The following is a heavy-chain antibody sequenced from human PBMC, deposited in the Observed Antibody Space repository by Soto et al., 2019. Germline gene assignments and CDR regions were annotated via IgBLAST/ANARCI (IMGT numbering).Heavy chain of an antibody. Sequence: SETLSLTCTVSAASFSKHYWSWRRQLPGKGLEWIGYIYFNGNTNYNPSLKRQVTISINTSKKQISLNLTTVTDAGTAVYYCASGTFGGVVLAHWGQGTLVTVSS. CDR1: AASFSKHY. D-gene: IGHD3-16*01. J-gene: IGHJ4*02. V-gene: IGHV4-59*11. CDR3: ASGTFGGVVLAH. CDR2: IYFNGNT.